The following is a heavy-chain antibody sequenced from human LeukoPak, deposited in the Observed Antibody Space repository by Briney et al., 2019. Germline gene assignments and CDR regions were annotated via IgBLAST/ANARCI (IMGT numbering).Heavy chain of an antibody. J-gene: IGHJ4*02. D-gene: IGHD5-18*01. V-gene: IGHV3-53*04. CDR2: IYSGGTT. CDR1: GFAVSTNC. CDR3: ARVDTVMAYYFDL. Sequence: PGGSLRLSCAASGFAVSTNCMTWVRQAPGKGVEWVSTIYSGGTTYYADSVMGLFTISRHNSRNTLYLQMNSLRAEDTAVYYCARVDTVMAYYFDLWGQGTLVTVSS.